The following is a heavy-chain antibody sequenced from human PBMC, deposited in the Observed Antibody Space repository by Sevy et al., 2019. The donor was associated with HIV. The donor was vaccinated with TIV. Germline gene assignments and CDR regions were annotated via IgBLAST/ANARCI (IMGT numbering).Heavy chain of an antibody. V-gene: IGHV3-30-3*01. J-gene: IGHJ4*02. CDR1: GFSLSDYA. CDR3: ARGPYNSGLRLDF. D-gene: IGHD5-12*01. CDR2: ISFDGGNK. Sequence: GGSLRLSCAASGFSLSDYAIHWARQGPVKGLEWLTVISFDGGNKYYADSVKGRFTISRENSKNTVSPQMNSLRHDDTALSYCARGPYNSGLRLDFWGRGILVTVSS.